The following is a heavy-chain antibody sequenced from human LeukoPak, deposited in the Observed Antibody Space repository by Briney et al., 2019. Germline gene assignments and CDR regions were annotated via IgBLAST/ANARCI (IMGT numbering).Heavy chain of an antibody. D-gene: IGHD3-22*01. CDR3: ARDFDTSGRWYYRMDV. Sequence: SDTLSLTCAVSGGSVDNYFWNWIRQAPGKALEWIGYIHYPGPPTYNPSLESRVAISLETSKKHLSLKLSSVTAADTAVYYCARDFDTSGRWYYRMDVWGKGTTVTVSS. CDR1: GGSVDNYF. J-gene: IGHJ6*04. V-gene: IGHV4-59*02. CDR2: IHYPGPP.